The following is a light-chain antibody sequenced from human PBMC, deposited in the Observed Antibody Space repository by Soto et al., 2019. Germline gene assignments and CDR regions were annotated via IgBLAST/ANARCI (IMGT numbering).Light chain of an antibody. Sequence: QSALTQPPSASGSPGQSVTISCTGTTSNVGGYNYVSWYQQHPGKAPNLMIFEVSKRPSGVPDRFSGSKSGNTASLTVSGLQAEDEADYYCTSYAGNSVLLGGGTKVTVL. CDR2: EVS. CDR3: TSYAGNSVL. V-gene: IGLV2-8*01. J-gene: IGLJ2*01. CDR1: TSNVGGYNY.